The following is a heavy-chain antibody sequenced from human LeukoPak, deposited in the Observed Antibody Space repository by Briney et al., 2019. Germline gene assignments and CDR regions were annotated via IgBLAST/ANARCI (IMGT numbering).Heavy chain of an antibody. V-gene: IGHV4-31*03. CDR2: IYYSGST. CDR3: ARDKTPLYYYDSSGYFPDAFDI. Sequence: SQTLSLTCTVSGGSISSGGYYWSWIRQHPGKGLEWIGYIYYSGSTYYNPSLKSRVTISVDTSKSQFSLKLSSVTAADTAVYYCARDKTPLYYYDSSGYFPDAFDIWGQGTMVTVSS. D-gene: IGHD3-22*01. J-gene: IGHJ3*02. CDR1: GGSISSGGYY.